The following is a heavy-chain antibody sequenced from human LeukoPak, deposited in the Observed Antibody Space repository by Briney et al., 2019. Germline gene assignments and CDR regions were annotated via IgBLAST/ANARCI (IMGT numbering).Heavy chain of an antibody. CDR2: INPSGGST. CDR3: ARGYYYDSSGYYLFDY. V-gene: IGHV1-46*01. Sequence: ASVKVSCKASGYTFTSYYMHWVRQAPGQGLEWMGIINPSGGSTSYAQKFQGRVAMTRDTSTSTVYMELSSLRSEDTAVYYCARGYYYDSSGYYLFDYWGQGTLVTVSS. J-gene: IGHJ4*02. D-gene: IGHD3-22*01. CDR1: GYTFTSYY.